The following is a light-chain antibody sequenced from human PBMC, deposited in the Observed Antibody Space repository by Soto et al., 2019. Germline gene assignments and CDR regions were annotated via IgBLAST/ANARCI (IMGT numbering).Light chain of an antibody. V-gene: IGKV1-39*01. CDR3: QQYGSSSWT. Sequence: DIQMTQSPSSLSASVGDRVTITCRASQSISSYLNWYQQKPGKAPNLLIYGASSLQSGAPSRFSGSGSGTHFTLTISRLEPEDFAVYYCQQYGSSSWTFGQGTKVDIK. CDR2: GAS. J-gene: IGKJ1*01. CDR1: QSISSY.